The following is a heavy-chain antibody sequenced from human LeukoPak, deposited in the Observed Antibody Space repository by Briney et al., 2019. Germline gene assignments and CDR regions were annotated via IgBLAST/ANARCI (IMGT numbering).Heavy chain of an antibody. CDR2: INPNSGGT. V-gene: IGHV1-2*02. CDR3: ARGDLPYSSSWWYYFDY. J-gene: IGHJ4*02. CDR1: GYTLTGYY. Sequence: ASVKVSCKASGYTLTGYYVHWLRQAPGQGLEWMGWINPNSGGTNYAQKFQDRVTLTRDTSISTAYMELSRLRSDDTAVYYCARGDLPYSSSWWYYFDYWGQGTLVTVSS. D-gene: IGHD6-13*01.